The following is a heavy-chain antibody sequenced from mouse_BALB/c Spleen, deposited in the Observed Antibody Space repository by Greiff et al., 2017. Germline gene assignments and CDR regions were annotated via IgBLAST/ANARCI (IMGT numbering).Heavy chain of an antibody. D-gene: IGHD2-1*01. Sequence: QVQLKESGPGLVQPSQSLSITCTVSGFSLTSYGVHWVRQSPGKDLEWLGVIWSGGSTDYNAAFISRLSIRKDNSKSQVFFKMNSLQADDTAIYYCARNPFYYGNYWYFDVWGAGTTVTVSS. CDR1: GFSLTSYG. CDR2: IWSGGST. CDR3: ARNPFYYGNYWYFDV. J-gene: IGHJ1*01. V-gene: IGHV2-4-1*01.